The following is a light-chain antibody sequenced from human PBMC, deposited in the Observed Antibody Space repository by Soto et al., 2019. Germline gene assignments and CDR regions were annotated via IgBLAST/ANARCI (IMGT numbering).Light chain of an antibody. CDR1: QSISSW. J-gene: IGKJ1*01. V-gene: IGKV1-5*01. CDR2: DAS. CDR3: QQYNSYSPPS. Sequence: DIRVTQSPSTLSASVEDRVTITCRASQSISSWLAWYQQKPGKAPKLLIYDASSLESGVPSRFSGSGSGTEFTLTISSLQPDDFATYYCQQYNSYSPPSFGQGTKVEIK.